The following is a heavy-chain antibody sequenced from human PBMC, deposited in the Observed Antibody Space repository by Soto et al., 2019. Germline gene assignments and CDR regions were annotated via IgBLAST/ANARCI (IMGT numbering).Heavy chain of an antibody. Sequence: GGSLRLSCAASGFTFSSYAMSWVRQAPGKGLEWVSAISGSGGSTYYADSVKGRFTISRDNSKNTLYLQMNSLRAEDTAVYYCAKDHRYCSSTSCYAGPGWFDPWGQGTLVTVSS. CDR2: ISGSGGST. CDR3: AKDHRYCSSTSCYAGPGWFDP. D-gene: IGHD2-2*01. J-gene: IGHJ5*02. V-gene: IGHV3-23*01. CDR1: GFTFSSYA.